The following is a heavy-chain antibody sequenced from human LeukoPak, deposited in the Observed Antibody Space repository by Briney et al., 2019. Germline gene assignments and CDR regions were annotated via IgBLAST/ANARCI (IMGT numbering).Heavy chain of an antibody. V-gene: IGHV3-7*01. CDR3: ARSRDFWSGSDAFDI. J-gene: IGHJ3*02. Sequence: GGSLRLSCAASGFTFSSYWMSWVRQAPGKGLEWVANINQDGSEKYYVDSVKGRFTISRDNSKNTLYLQMNSLRAEDTAVYYCARSRDFWSGSDAFDIWGQGTMVTVSS. CDR2: INQDGSEK. D-gene: IGHD3-3*01. CDR1: GFTFSSYW.